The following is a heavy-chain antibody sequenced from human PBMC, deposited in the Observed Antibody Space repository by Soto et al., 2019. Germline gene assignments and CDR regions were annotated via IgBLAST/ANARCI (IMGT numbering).Heavy chain of an antibody. CDR1: GFTFSSYA. CDR2: ISGSGSTI. V-gene: IGHV3-23*01. CDR3: AKGRFNRRSSLSFYYYYGMDV. J-gene: IGHJ6*02. D-gene: IGHD3-16*01. Sequence: GGSLRLSCAASGFTFSSYAVSWVRQAPGKGPEWISSISGSGSTIYYADSVKGRFTISRDNSKNTLYLQMNSLRAEDTAVYYCAKGRFNRRSSLSFYYYYGMDVWGQGTTVTVSS.